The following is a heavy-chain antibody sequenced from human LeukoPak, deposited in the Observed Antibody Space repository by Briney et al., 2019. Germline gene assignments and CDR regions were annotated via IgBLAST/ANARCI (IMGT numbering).Heavy chain of an antibody. Sequence: QPGGPLRLSCAASGFTFSSYGMHWVRQAPGKGLEWVAFIRYDGSNKYYADSVKGRFTISRDNSKNTLYLQMNSLRAEDTAVYYCAKEMATIRAFDFWGQGTMVTVSS. CDR1: GFTFSSYG. CDR2: IRYDGSNK. D-gene: IGHD5-24*01. V-gene: IGHV3-30*02. J-gene: IGHJ3*01. CDR3: AKEMATIRAFDF.